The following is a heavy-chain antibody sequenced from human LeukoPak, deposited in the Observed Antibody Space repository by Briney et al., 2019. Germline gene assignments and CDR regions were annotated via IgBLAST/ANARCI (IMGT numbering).Heavy chain of an antibody. J-gene: IGHJ4*02. CDR1: GFTFSSYG. CDR3: AKDLGDVLRYFV. V-gene: IGHV3-30*18. CDR2: ISYDGSNK. D-gene: IGHD3-9*01. Sequence: PGGSLRLSCAASGFTFSSYGMHRVRQAPGKGLEWVAVISYDGSNKYYADSVKGRFTISRDNSKNTLYLQMNSLRAEDTAVYYCAKDLGDVLRYFVWGQGTLVTVSS.